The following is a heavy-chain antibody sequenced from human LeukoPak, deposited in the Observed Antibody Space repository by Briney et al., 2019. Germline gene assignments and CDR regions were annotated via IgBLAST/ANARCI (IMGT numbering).Heavy chain of an antibody. Sequence: GALRLSWCTSGFTFKSFSNNWVRQGPRKGVEGASYISSSSSTIYYADSVKGRFTISRDNAKNSLYLQMNSPRAEDTAVYYCARRTYYYDSSGYCFDYWGQGTLVTVSS. CDR1: GFTFKSFS. V-gene: IGHV3-48*04. CDR2: ISSSSSTI. J-gene: IGHJ4*02. CDR3: ARRTYYYDSSGYCFDY. D-gene: IGHD3-22*01.